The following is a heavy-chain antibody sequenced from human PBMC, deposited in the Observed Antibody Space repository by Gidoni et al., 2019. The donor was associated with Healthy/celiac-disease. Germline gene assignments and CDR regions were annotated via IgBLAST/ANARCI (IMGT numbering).Heavy chain of an antibody. V-gene: IGHV4-34*01. CDR1: GGSFSGYY. CDR2: INHSGST. J-gene: IGHJ4*02. Sequence: QVQLQQWGAGLLKPSETLSLTCAVYGGSFSGYYWSWIRQPPGKGLEWIGEINHSGSTNYNPSLKSRVTISVDTSKNQFSLKLSSVTAADTAVYYCARVKVVPAATYTRRSFDYWGQGTLVTVSS. D-gene: IGHD2-2*01. CDR3: ARVKVVPAATYTRRSFDY.